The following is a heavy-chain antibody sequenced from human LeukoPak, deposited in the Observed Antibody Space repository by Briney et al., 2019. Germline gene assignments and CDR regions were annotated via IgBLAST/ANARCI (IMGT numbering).Heavy chain of an antibody. Sequence: GGSLRLSCAASGFTFSSYGMHWVRQAPGKGLEWVAVIWYDGSNKYYADSVKGRFTISRDNSKNTLYLQMNSLRAEDTAVYYCARDRGITMVRGELGFDYWGQGTLVTVSS. V-gene: IGHV3-33*01. CDR1: GFTFSSYG. D-gene: IGHD3-10*01. CDR3: ARDRGITMVRGELGFDY. CDR2: IWYDGSNK. J-gene: IGHJ4*02.